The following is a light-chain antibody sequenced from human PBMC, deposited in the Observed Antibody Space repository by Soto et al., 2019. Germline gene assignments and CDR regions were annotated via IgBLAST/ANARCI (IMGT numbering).Light chain of an antibody. CDR2: DVS. Sequence: QSALTQPASVSGSPGQSITISCTGTSSDVGGYNYVSWYQQHPGKAPKVMIYDVSNWPSGVSNRFSGSKSGNTASLTISGLQAEDEADYYCSSYTSISTLVVFGGGTKLTVL. CDR3: SSYTSISTLVV. CDR1: SSDVGGYNY. V-gene: IGLV2-14*01. J-gene: IGLJ3*02.